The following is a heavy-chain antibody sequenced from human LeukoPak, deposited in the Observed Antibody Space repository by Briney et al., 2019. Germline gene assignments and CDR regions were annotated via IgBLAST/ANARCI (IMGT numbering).Heavy chain of an antibody. V-gene: IGHV3-53*01. Sequence: PGGSLRLSCAASGFTVSTNYTNWVRQAPGKGLEWVSVVYYDGSTYYADSVKGRFTISRDSFKNTLYLQMNSLRGEDTAVYYCASPGYCSGSSCYSGYFQHWGQGTLVTVSS. CDR1: GFTVSTNY. CDR3: ASPGYCSGSSCYSGYFQH. CDR2: VYYDGST. D-gene: IGHD2-15*01. J-gene: IGHJ1*01.